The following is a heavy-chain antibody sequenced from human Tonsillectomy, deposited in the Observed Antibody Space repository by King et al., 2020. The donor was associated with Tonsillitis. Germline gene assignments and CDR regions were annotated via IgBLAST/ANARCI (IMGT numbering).Heavy chain of an antibody. CDR3: ARSNPPGYSSSWDY. CDR2: IIPIFGTA. J-gene: IGHJ4*02. V-gene: IGHV1-69*01. Sequence: QLVQSGAEVKKPGSSVKVSCKASGGTFSSYAISWVRQAPGQGLEWRGGIIPIFGTANYAQKFQGRVTITADESTSTAYMELSSLRSEETAVYYCARSNPPGYSSSWDYWGQGTLVTVSS. CDR1: GGTFSSYA. D-gene: IGHD6-13*01.